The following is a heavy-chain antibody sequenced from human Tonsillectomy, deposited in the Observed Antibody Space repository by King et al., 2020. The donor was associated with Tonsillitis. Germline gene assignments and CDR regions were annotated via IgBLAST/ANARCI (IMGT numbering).Heavy chain of an antibody. CDR2: NYYRSKWYY. D-gene: IGHD3-16*01. CDR3: ASSPAITFPFVQY. Sequence: VQLQQSGPGLVKPSQTLSLTCAISGDSVSSYSAMWSWIRQSPSRGLEWLGRNYYRSKWYYDSAVSVSSRITISPDTSKNQLSLQLHSVTPEDTAVYYCASSPAITFPFVQYCGQGSPVTVSS. J-gene: IGHJ1*01. CDR1: GDSVSSYSAM. V-gene: IGHV6-1*01.